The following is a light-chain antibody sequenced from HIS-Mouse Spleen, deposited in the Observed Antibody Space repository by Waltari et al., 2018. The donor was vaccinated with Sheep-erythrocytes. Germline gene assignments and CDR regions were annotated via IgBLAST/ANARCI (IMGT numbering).Light chain of an antibody. Sequence: QSALTQPRSVSVSPGQSVTISCTGTSSDGGGYNYVSWYPQHPGKAPKLMIYDVSKRPSGVPDRFSGSKSGNTASLTISGLQAEDEADYYCCSYAGSYNHVFATGTKVTVL. CDR3: CSYAGSYNHV. CDR1: SSDGGGYNY. J-gene: IGLJ1*01. V-gene: IGLV2-11*01. CDR2: DVS.